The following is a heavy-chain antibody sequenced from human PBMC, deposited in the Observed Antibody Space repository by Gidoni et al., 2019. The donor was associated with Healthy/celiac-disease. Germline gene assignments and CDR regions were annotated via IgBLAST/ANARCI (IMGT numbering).Heavy chain of an antibody. V-gene: IGHV3-30-3*01. CDR1: GFTFSSYA. CDR3: ARDYVTANESDAFDI. J-gene: IGHJ3*02. Sequence: QVQLVESGGGVVQPGRSLRLSCAASGFTFSSYAMHWVRQAPGKGLEWVAVISYDGSNKYYADSVKGRFTISRDNSKNTLYLQMNSLRAEDTAVYYCARDYVTANESDAFDIWGQGTMVTVSS. CDR2: ISYDGSNK. D-gene: IGHD3-16*01.